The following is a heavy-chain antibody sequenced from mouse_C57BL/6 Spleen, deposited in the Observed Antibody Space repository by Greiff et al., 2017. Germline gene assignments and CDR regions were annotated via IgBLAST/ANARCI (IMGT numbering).Heavy chain of an antibody. CDR3: ARHEVADYDGDAWAMDY. J-gene: IGHJ4*01. CDR1: GYTFTEYT. D-gene: IGHD2-4*01. V-gene: IGHV1-62-2*01. Sequence: QVQLQQSGAELVKPGASVKLSCKASGYTFTEYTIHWVKQRSGQGLEWIGWFYPGSGSIKYNEKFKDKATLTADKSSSTVYMELSRLTSEDSAVYFCARHEVADYDGDAWAMDYWGQGTSVTVSS. CDR2: FYPGSGSI.